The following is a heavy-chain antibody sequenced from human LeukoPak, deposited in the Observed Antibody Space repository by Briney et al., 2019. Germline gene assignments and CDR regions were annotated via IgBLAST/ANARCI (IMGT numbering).Heavy chain of an antibody. D-gene: IGHD5-24*01. J-gene: IGHJ4*02. CDR2: IYSGGST. CDR1: GFTVSSNY. CDR3: ARGGGRDGYKSLDY. Sequence: PGGSLRLSCAASGFTVSSNYMSWVRQAPGKGLEWVSVIYSGGSTYYADSVKGRFTISRDNSKNTLYLQMNGLRAEDTAVYFCARGGGRDGYKSLDYWGQGTLVTVSS. V-gene: IGHV3-66*01.